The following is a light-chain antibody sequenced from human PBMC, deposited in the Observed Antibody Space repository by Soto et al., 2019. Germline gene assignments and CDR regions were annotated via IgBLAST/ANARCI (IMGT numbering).Light chain of an antibody. J-gene: IGLJ3*02. CDR3: SSYTSSSTNWV. CDR1: KNDIGVYDF. Sequence: QSVLTQPPSASGSPGQSVTISCTGTKNDIGVYDFVSWYQHHPGKAPRLIIYEVVQRPSGVPDRFSGSKSGNTASLTVSGLQAADEADYYCSSYTSSSTNWVFGGGTKVTV. CDR2: EVV. V-gene: IGLV2-8*01.